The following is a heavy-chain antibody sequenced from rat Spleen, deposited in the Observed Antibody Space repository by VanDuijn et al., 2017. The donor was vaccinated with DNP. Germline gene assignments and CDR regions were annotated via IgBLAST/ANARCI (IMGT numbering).Heavy chain of an antibody. Sequence: QVQLQQSGAELAKPDSSVKISCKASGNTFITDYFAWIKQTTGQGLEYIGYIHTRSGGTDSNEKFKDKATLTVDKSSSTAFMQLSSLTPDDSAVYYCARSGIAAPDYWGQGTLVTVSS. CDR3: ARSGIAAPDY. V-gene: IGHV1-43*01. CDR1: GNTFITDY. CDR2: IHTRSGGT. D-gene: IGHD3-1*01. J-gene: IGHJ3*01.